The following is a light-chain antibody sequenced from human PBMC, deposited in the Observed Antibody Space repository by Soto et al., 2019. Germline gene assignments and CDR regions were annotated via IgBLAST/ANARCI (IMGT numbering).Light chain of an antibody. V-gene: IGLV1-47*01. Sequence: QSGLTQPPSASGTPGQRVIISCSGKTPNIGSNYVYWYRYLPGTAPQLLIYRNNRRPSGVPDRFSGSKSRTSASLAISGLRSEDEADYYCASWDDSLSGRVFGGGTKLTVL. CDR1: TPNIGSNY. CDR2: RNN. J-gene: IGLJ3*02. CDR3: ASWDDSLSGRV.